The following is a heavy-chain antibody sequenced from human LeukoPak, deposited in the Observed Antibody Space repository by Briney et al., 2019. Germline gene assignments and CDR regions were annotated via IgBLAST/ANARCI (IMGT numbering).Heavy chain of an antibody. D-gene: IGHD6-13*01. CDR2: IIPIFGTA. V-gene: IGHV1-69*05. CDR1: GGTFSSYA. J-gene: IGHJ6*03. CDR3: ARGRVEQQLVRAYYYYYMDV. Sequence: GSSVKVSCKASGGTFSSYAISWVRQAPGQGLEWMGGIIPIFGTANYAQKFQGRVTITTDESTSTAYMELSSLRSEDTAVYYCARGRVEQQLVRAYYYYYMDVWGKGTAVTVSS.